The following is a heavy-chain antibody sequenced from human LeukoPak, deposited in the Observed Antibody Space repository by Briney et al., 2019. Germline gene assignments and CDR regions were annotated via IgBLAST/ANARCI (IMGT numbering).Heavy chain of an antibody. V-gene: IGHV5-51*01. J-gene: IGHJ4*02. CDR3: ARQTAMGRSGDY. D-gene: IGHD5-18*01. Sequence: GESLKISCKASGYSFTSYWIGWVRQMPGKGLEWMGIIDPSDSETRYTPSFQGQVTISADKSLTTAYLQWNSLKASDTAMYYCARQTAMGRSGDYWGQGTLVTVSS. CDR2: IDPSDSET. CDR1: GYSFTSYW.